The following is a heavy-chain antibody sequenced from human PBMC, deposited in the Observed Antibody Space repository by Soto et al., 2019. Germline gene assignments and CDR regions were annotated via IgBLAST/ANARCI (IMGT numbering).Heavy chain of an antibody. J-gene: IGHJ5*02. CDR1: GFTFSSYA. Sequence: GGSLRLSCAASGFTFSSYAMHWVRQAPGKGLEWVALISYDGSKKYYADSVKGRFTISRDNSKNTLYLQMNSLRAEDTAVYFCARDRQIYGGTNLFDPSGQGTLVTVSS. CDR3: ARDRQIYGGTNLFDP. CDR2: ISYDGSKK. D-gene: IGHD4-17*01. V-gene: IGHV3-30-3*01.